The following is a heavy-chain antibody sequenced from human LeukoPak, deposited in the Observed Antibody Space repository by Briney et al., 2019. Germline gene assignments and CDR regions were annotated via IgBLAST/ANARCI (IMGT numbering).Heavy chain of an antibody. V-gene: IGHV4-30-4*01. D-gene: IGHD6-13*01. CDR2: IYYSGST. J-gene: IGHJ4*02. CDR1: GGSISSGDYY. Sequence: SQTLSLTCTVSGGSISSGDYYWSWIREPPGKGLEWIAYIYYSGSTYYNPSLKSRVTISVDTSKNQFSLKLSSVTAADTAVYYCASRYSSSWYYFDYWGQGTLVTVSS. CDR3: ASRYSSSWYYFDY.